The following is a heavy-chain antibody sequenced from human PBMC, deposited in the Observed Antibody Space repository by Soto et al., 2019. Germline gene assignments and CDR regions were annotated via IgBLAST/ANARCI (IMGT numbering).Heavy chain of an antibody. J-gene: IGHJ6*02. CDR3: ARDGYDSSGYYSRTPYLYGMDV. D-gene: IGHD3-22*01. CDR1: GFTFSSYA. CDR2: ISYDGSNK. Sequence: QVQLVESGGGVGQPGRSLRLSCAASGFTFSSYAMHWVRQAPGKGLEWVAVISYDGSNKYYADSVKGRFTISRDNSKNTLYLQMNILRAEDTAVYYCARDGYDSSGYYSRTPYLYGMDVWGQGTTVTVSS. V-gene: IGHV3-30-3*01.